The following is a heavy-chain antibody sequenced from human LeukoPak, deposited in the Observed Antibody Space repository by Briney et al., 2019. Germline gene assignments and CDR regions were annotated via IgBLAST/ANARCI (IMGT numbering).Heavy chain of an antibody. CDR1: TDSTTSNF. D-gene: IGHD3-10*01. J-gene: IGHJ4*02. CDR3: AREIVGGFNTGAY. Sequence: PSETLSLTCTVSTDSTTSNFWSWVRQPPGKGLEWIGEIHRSGSTNYNPSLQSRVTISIDRSKNQIALELSSVTAADTAVYYCAREIVGGFNTGAYWGQGTLVTVSS. CDR2: IHRSGST. V-gene: IGHV4-59*12.